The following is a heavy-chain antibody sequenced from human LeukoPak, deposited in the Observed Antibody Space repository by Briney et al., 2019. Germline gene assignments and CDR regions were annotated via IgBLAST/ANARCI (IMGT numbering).Heavy chain of an antibody. D-gene: IGHD1-1*01. CDR1: GGTFSSYA. Sequence: ASVKVSFKASGGTFSSYAISWVRQAPGQGLEWMGGIIPIFGTANYAQKFQGRVTITADESTSTAYMELSSLRSEDTAVYYCASAYNWNDGVAFDIRGQGTMVTVSS. CDR3: ASAYNWNDGVAFDI. V-gene: IGHV1-69*13. CDR2: IIPIFGTA. J-gene: IGHJ3*02.